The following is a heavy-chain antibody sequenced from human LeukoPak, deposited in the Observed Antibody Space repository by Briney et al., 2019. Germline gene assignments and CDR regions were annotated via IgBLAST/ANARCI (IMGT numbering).Heavy chain of an antibody. CDR1: GYTFTGYD. CDR3: ARIHGEDRDY. CDR2: MNPNSGNT. V-gene: IGHV1-8*01. Sequence: ASAKVSCKASGYTFTGYDINWVRQATGQGLEWMGWMNPNSGNTGYAQKFQGRVTMTRNTSISTAYMELSSLRSEDTAVYYCARIHGEDRDYWGQGTLVTVSS. J-gene: IGHJ4*02. D-gene: IGHD4-17*01.